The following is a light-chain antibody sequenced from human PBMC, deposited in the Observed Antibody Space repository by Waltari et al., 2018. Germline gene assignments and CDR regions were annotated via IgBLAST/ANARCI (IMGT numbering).Light chain of an antibody. CDR1: SSDVGGYNY. J-gene: IGLJ2*01. V-gene: IGLV2-14*01. CDR2: DVS. CDR3: SSYTSSSTSRV. Sequence: QSALTQPASVSGSPGQSITISCTGTSSDVGGYNYVSWYQQHPGKAPKPMIYDVSKRPSGVSNRFSGSKSGNTASLTISGLQAEDEADYYCSSYTSSSTSRVFGGGTKLTVL.